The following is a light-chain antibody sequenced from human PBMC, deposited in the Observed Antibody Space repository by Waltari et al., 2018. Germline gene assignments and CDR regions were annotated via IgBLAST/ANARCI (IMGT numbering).Light chain of an antibody. CDR3: SSYTSSGTVI. CDR2: DVS. V-gene: IGLV2-14*03. J-gene: IGLJ2*01. Sequence: QSALTQPASVSGSPGQSITISCTGTGSDVGSYVYVSWYQQHPGKGPKLMIFDVSNRASGVSNRFSGSKSGNTASLTISGLQAEDEADYYCSSYTSSGTVIFGGGTKLTVL. CDR1: GSDVGSYVY.